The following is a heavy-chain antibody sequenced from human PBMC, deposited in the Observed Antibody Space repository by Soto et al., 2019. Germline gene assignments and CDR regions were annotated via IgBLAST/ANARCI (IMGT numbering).Heavy chain of an antibody. Sequence: EGQVLESGGGLVQPGGSLRLTCVASGFTLSNHGMSWVRQAPGKGLEWVSFVSGDGGSTYYIDSVKGRFTISRDSSKNTVCLQMNSLRAEDTAVYYCATSNYGERDWGQGTLVTVSS. CDR2: VSGDGGST. CDR1: GFTLSNHG. D-gene: IGHD4-17*01. J-gene: IGHJ4*01. V-gene: IGHV3-23*01. CDR3: ATSNYGERD.